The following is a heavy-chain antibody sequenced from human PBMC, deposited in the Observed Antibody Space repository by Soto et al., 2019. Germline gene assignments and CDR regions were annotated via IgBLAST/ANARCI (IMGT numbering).Heavy chain of an antibody. CDR2: ISAYNGNT. J-gene: IGHJ6*02. Sequence: QVQLVQSGAEVKKPGASVKVSCKASGYTFTSYGISWVRQAPGQGLEWMGWISAYNGNTNYAQKLQGRVTMTTDTSAITAYMELRSLRSDDTAVYYCARVHYDFWSGSERGYYGMDVWGQGTTVTVSS. CDR1: GYTFTSYG. CDR3: ARVHYDFWSGSERGYYGMDV. D-gene: IGHD3-3*01. V-gene: IGHV1-18*01.